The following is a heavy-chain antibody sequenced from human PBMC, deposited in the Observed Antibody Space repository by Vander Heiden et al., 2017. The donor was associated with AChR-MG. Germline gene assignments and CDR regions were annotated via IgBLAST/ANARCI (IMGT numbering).Heavy chain of an antibody. Sequence: QVQLVQSGPEAKKPGASVKVSCKASGYTFTSYTIHWVRQVPGPRLEWMGRINAGNGDTKYLQKFQGRVTITRDTSANTAYMELGRLRTDDTAVFYCARGYSSGRFDFQLWGQGTLVTVSS. CDR1: GYTFTSYT. D-gene: IGHD6-19*01. V-gene: IGHV1-3*01. CDR3: ARGYSSGRFDFQL. J-gene: IGHJ1*01. CDR2: INAGNGDT.